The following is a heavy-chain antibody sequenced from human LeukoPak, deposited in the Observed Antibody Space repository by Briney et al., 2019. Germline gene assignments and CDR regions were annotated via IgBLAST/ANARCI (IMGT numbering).Heavy chain of an antibody. D-gene: IGHD5-18*01. J-gene: IGHJ4*02. Sequence: ASVKLSCKASGYTFTGYDMHWVRQAPGPGLGWMGWINPNSSGPTYAQKFQGRGTMTRDTSISTAYLELCSLISDDTTVYYCVGDGTSLAERGYTYWGQGTLVTVSS. CDR2: INPNSSGP. CDR3: VGDGTSLAERGYTY. CDR1: GYTFTGYD. V-gene: IGHV1-2*02.